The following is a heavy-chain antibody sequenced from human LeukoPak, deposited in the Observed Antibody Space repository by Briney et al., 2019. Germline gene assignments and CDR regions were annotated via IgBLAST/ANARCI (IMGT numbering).Heavy chain of an antibody. D-gene: IGHD7-27*01. Sequence: PGGSLRLSCAASGFTFSSYGMHWVRQAPGKGLEWVAVISYDGSNKYYADSVKGRFSISRDNSKNTLYLQMNSLRAADTTVYYCARELLGAFDYWGQGTLVTVSS. J-gene: IGHJ4*02. CDR3: ARELLGAFDY. CDR2: ISYDGSNK. CDR1: GFTFSSYG. V-gene: IGHV3-30*03.